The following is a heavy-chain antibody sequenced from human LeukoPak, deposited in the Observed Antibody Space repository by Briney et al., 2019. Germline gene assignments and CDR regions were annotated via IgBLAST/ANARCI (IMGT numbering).Heavy chain of an antibody. CDR1: GFTFSSYN. CDR2: IYSGGST. J-gene: IGHJ4*02. D-gene: IGHD6-19*01. V-gene: IGHV3-53*01. Sequence: GGSLRLSCAASGFTFSSYNMNWVRQAPGKGLEWVSVIYSGGSTYYADSVKGRFTISRDNSKNTLYLQMNSLRAEDTAVYYCARGSRVAGTFDYWGQGTLVTVSS. CDR3: ARGSRVAGTFDY.